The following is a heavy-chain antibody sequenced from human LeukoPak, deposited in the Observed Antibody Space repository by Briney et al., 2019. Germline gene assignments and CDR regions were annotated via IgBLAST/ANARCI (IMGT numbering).Heavy chain of an antibody. D-gene: IGHD6-13*01. CDR2: IYYSGST. CDR3: ARSGGIAAAGPYYYYYYGMDV. Sequence: PSETLSLTCTVSGASISDYYWSWIRQPPGKGLEWIGYIYYSGSTNYNPSLKSRVTISVDTSKNQFSLKLSSVTAADTAVYYCARSGGIAAAGPYYYYYYGMDVWGQGTTVTVSS. CDR1: GASISDYY. J-gene: IGHJ6*02. V-gene: IGHV4-59*01.